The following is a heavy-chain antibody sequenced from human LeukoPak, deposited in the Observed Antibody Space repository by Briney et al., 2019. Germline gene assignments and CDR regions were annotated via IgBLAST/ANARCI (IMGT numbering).Heavy chain of an antibody. Sequence: ASVKVSCKASGYTFTDFFFHWVRQAPGQGLEWVGWIDPNSGDTNYAQKLQGRVTMTRDTSINTAYMDLTRLRSDDTAVYFCARRSSVVSSLYYWGQGTLVTVSS. CDR2: IDPNSGDT. CDR3: ARRSSVVSSLYY. V-gene: IGHV1-2*02. D-gene: IGHD3-16*02. CDR1: GYTFTDFF. J-gene: IGHJ4*02.